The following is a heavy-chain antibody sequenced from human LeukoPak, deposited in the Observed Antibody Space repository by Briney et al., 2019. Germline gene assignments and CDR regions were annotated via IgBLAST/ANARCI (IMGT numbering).Heavy chain of an antibody. CDR2: INTNTGNP. CDR3: ARDSGCYYDSSGYPTNGGLFDY. V-gene: IGHV7-4-1*02. Sequence: ASVKVSCKASGYTFTSYAMNWVRQAPGQGLEWMGWINTNTGNPTYAQGFTGRFVFSLDTSVSTAYLQISSLKAEDTAVYYCARDSGCYYDSSGYPTNGGLFDYWGQGTLVTVSS. CDR1: GYTFTSYA. J-gene: IGHJ4*02. D-gene: IGHD3-22*01.